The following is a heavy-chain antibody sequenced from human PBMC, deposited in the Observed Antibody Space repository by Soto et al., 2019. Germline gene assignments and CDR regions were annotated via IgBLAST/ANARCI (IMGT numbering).Heavy chain of an antibody. Sequence: GGSLRLSCTASGFTFSDYVMSWVRQAPGRGLEWVSAVSGSGISTFYADSVKGRFTISRDNSKSTLYLQMNSLRAEDTALYYCAKGRSYYYYYGVDVWGQGTTVTVSS. V-gene: IGHV3-23*01. J-gene: IGHJ6*02. CDR3: AKGRSYYYYYGVDV. CDR2: VSGSGIST. CDR1: GFTFSDYV.